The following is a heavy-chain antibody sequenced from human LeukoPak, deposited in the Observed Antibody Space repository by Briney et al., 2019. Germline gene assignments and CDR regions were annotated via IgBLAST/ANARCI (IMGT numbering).Heavy chain of an antibody. V-gene: IGHV3-30*02. CDR1: EFTFGDDA. CDR3: GGGRLIDF. CDR2: IEYDGGNK. D-gene: IGHD3-16*01. J-gene: IGHJ4*02. Sequence: GGSLRLSCTTSEFTFGDDAMSWFRQAPGKGLEWVTFIEYDGGNKYYADSVKGRFTISRDNSKNTLYLQMNSLRAEDTALYYCGGGRLIDFWGQGTLVTVSS.